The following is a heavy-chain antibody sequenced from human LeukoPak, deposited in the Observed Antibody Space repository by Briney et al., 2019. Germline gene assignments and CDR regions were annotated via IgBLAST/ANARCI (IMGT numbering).Heavy chain of an antibody. CDR1: GGSISSSSYY. J-gene: IGHJ3*02. D-gene: IGHD4-17*01. Sequence: SETLSLICTVSGGSISSSSYYWGWIRQPPGKGLEWIGSIYYSGSTYYNPSLKSRVTISVDTSKNQFSLKLSSVTAADTAVYYCARHRSTVTTWAAFDIWGQGTMVTVSS. CDR3: ARHRSTVTTWAAFDI. CDR2: IYYSGST. V-gene: IGHV4-39*01.